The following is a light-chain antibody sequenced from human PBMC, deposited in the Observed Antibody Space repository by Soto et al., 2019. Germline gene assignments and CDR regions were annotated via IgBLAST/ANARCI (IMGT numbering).Light chain of an antibody. Sequence: EIVLTQSPGTLCLSPGERATLSCRASQSVSSSYLAWYQQKPGQAPRLLTYGASSRATGIPDRFSGSGSGTDFTLTISRLEPEDFAVYYCQQYDNSRATFGPGTKVEIK. CDR1: QSVSSSY. CDR2: GAS. J-gene: IGKJ1*01. V-gene: IGKV3-20*01. CDR3: QQYDNSRAT.